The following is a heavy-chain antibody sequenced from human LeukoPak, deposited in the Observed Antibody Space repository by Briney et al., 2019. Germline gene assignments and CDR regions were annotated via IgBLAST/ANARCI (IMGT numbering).Heavy chain of an antibody. D-gene: IGHD2-2*01. J-gene: IGHJ4*02. CDR3: VREDAHTYYFDF. Sequence: ASVKVSCKTSGYTFTSYHMNWVRQAPGQGLEWGAIIKSTGDTTVYAQKCQGRVTVTRDTSTSTVYMDLSSLSSEDTAGYYCVREDAHTYYFDFWGPGTLVTVSS. CDR2: IKSTGDTT. V-gene: IGHV1-46*01. CDR1: GYTFTSYH.